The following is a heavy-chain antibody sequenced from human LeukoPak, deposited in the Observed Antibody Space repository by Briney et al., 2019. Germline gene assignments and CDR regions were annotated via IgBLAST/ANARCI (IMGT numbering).Heavy chain of an antibody. J-gene: IGHJ4*02. Sequence: SQTLSLTCTVSGGSISSGGYYWSWIRQHPGKGLEWIGYIYYSGSTYYNPSLKSRVTISVDTSKNQFSLKLSSVTAADTAVYYCARQTGYYYDSSGYYYYLDYWGQGTLVTVSS. CDR1: GGSISSGGYY. CDR3: ARQTGYYYDSSGYYYYLDY. V-gene: IGHV4-31*03. D-gene: IGHD3-22*01. CDR2: IYYSGST.